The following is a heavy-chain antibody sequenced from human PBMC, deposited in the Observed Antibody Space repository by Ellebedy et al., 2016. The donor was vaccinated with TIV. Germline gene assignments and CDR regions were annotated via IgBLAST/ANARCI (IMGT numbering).Heavy chain of an antibody. CDR1: GSTFSGSA. CDR2: IRSKANSYAT. D-gene: IGHD3-22*01. CDR3: AITYYYDSNGYTIDY. V-gene: IGHV3-73*01. J-gene: IGHJ4*02. Sequence: PGGSLRLSCAASGSTFSGSAMHWVRQASGKGLEWVGRIRSKANSYATEYTASVNGRFTISRDDSKNTAYLQMNSLETEDTAVYYCAITYYYDSNGYTIDYWGQGTLVTVTS.